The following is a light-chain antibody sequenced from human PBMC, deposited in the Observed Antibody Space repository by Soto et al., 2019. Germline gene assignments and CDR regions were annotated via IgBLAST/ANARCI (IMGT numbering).Light chain of an antibody. J-gene: IGKJ4*01. Sequence: EIVLKQSPDTLSLSPGERATLSCRASQSVRSNYLAWYQQKPGQAPRFLIYDASSRATGIPDRFSGSGSGTDFTLTISRLEPEDFAVYYCQPYGSTPLTFGGGTKVDIK. CDR2: DAS. CDR1: QSVRSNY. V-gene: IGKV3-20*01. CDR3: QPYGSTPLT.